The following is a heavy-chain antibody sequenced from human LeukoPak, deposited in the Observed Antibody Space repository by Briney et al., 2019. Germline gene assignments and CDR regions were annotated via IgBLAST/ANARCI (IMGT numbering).Heavy chain of an antibody. D-gene: IGHD3-22*01. CDR2: ISYDGSNK. Sequence: PGGSLRLSCAASGFTFSSYGMHWVRQAPGKGLEWVAVISYDGSNKYYADSVKGRFTISRDNSKNTLYLQINSLRAEDTAVYYCAKDPPSESYYYDSSGYLGYWGQGTLVTVSS. CDR1: GFTFSSYG. V-gene: IGHV3-30*18. J-gene: IGHJ4*02. CDR3: AKDPPSESYYYDSSGYLGY.